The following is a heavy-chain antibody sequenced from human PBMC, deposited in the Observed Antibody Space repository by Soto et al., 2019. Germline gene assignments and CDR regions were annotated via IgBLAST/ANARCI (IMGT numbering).Heavy chain of an antibody. CDR2: IIPIFGTA. CDR1: GGTFSSYA. Sequence: QVQLVQSGAEVKKPGSSVKVSCKASGGTFSSYAISWVRQAPGQGLEWMGGIIPIFGTANYAQKFQGRVTITADEXMSTADMELSSLRSEDTAVYYCARFPPGYSSSWYVPWGQGTLVTVSS. J-gene: IGHJ5*02. V-gene: IGHV1-69*12. D-gene: IGHD6-13*01. CDR3: ARFPPGYSSSWYVP.